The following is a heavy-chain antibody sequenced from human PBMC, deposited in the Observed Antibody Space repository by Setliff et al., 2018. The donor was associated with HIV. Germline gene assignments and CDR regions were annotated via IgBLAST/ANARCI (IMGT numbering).Heavy chain of an antibody. CDR2: IHYDGNNK. V-gene: IGHV3-30*02. J-gene: IGHJ3*02. Sequence: GGSLRLSCAASGFTSTDFGMHWVRQASGKGLEWVAFIHYDGNNKLYSDSVKGRFTISRDKSTNTLYLQMSSLRAEDTAIYYCAKDLGNEDSPSDAFDIWGRGTRVTVSS. D-gene: IGHD3-16*01. CDR1: GFTSTDFG. CDR3: AKDLGNEDSPSDAFDI.